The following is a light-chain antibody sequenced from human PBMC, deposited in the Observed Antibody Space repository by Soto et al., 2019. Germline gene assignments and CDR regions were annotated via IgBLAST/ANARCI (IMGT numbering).Light chain of an antibody. V-gene: IGKV3-11*01. CDR1: KSVSSY. CDR3: QQRYNWPRVT. Sequence: EVTLTQSPATLSLSPGERATLSCRASKSVSSYLAWYQRKPGQAPRLLIYDASNRATGIPARFSGSGAGTDFTLTISSLELEDFAVYYCQQRYNWPRVTFGGGTKEEIK. CDR2: DAS. J-gene: IGKJ4*01.